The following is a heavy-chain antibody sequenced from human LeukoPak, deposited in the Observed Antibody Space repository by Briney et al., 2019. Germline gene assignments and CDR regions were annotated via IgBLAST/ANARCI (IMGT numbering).Heavy chain of an antibody. Sequence: GGSLRLSCAASGFTFSSYSMNWVRQAPGKGLEWVSYISSSSSTIHYADSVKGRFTISRDNAKNSLYLQMNSLRAEDTAVYYCARDADGPSGSSGYYPPAFDYWGQGTLVTVSS. J-gene: IGHJ4*02. V-gene: IGHV3-48*04. CDR1: GFTFSSYS. D-gene: IGHD3-22*01. CDR2: ISSSSSTI. CDR3: ARDADGPSGSSGYYPPAFDY.